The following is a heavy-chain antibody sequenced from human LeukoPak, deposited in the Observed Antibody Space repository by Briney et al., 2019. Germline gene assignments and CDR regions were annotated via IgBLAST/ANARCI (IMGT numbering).Heavy chain of an antibody. J-gene: IGHJ4*02. V-gene: IGHV1-18*01. CDR1: GYTFTSYG. CDR3: ARDIRYFDWSTNYYFDY. Sequence: GASVKVSCKASGYTFTSYGISWVRQAPGQGLEWMGWISAYNGNTNYAQKLQGRVTMTTDTSTSTAYMELRSLRSDDTAVYYCARDIRYFDWSTNYYFDYWGQGTLVTVSS. D-gene: IGHD3-9*01. CDR2: ISAYNGNT.